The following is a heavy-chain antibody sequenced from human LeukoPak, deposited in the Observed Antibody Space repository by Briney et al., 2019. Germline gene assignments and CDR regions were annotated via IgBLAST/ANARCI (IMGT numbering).Heavy chain of an antibody. CDR1: GGSISSGGYY. D-gene: IGHD2-2*01. CDR2: IYYSGST. CDR3: ARDGGYCGSTSCYLSWFDP. J-gene: IGHJ5*02. V-gene: IGHV4-31*03. Sequence: SQTLSLTCTVSGGSISSGGYYWSWIRQHPGKGLEWIGYIYYSGSTYYNPSLKSRVTISVDTSKNQFSLKLSSVTAADTAVYYCARDGGYCGSTSCYLSWFDPWGQGTLVTVSS.